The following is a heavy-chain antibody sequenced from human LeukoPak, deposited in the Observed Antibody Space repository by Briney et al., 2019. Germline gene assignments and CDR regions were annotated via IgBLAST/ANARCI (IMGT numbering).Heavy chain of an antibody. CDR3: ASTGEMYSSGWYFDY. V-gene: IGHV4-61*01. CDR2: INYSGST. CDR1: GLSSSSSFKNSY. D-gene: IGHD6-19*01. Sequence: SETLSLTCAVYGLSSSSSFKNSYWSWIRQPPGKGLEWIGYINYSGSTNYNPSLKSRVTISVDTSKNQFSLKLSSVTAADTALYYCASTGEMYSSGWYFDYWGQGTLVTVSS. J-gene: IGHJ4*02.